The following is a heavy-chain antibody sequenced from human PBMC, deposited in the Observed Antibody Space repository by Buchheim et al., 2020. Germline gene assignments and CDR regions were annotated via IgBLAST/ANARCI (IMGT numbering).Heavy chain of an antibody. J-gene: IGHJ4*02. CDR1: GGSFSGYY. V-gene: IGHV4-34*01. D-gene: IGHD3-3*01. CDR2: INHSGST. Sequence: HVQLQQWGAGLLKPSETLSLTCAVYGGSFSGYYWSWIRQPPGKGLEWIGEINHSGSTNYNPSLKSRVTISVDTSKNQFSLKLSSVTAADTAVYYCARGIATIFGVVWVWDYWGQGTL. CDR3: ARGIATIFGVVWVWDY.